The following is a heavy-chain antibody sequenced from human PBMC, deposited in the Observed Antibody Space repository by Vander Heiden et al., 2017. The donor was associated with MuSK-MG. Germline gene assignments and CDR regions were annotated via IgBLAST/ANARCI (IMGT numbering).Heavy chain of an antibody. CDR1: GFTFSSYA. V-gene: IGHV3-23*04. CDR2: MSGSGGST. Sequence: EVQLVESGGGLVQPGGSLRLSCAASGFTFSSYAMSWVRQAPGKGLEWVSAMSGSGGSTYYADSVKGRGTISRDNSKNTLYRQMNSLRAEQTAVYYCAKRSALCAGIQKVFPIDYWGQGPLVTVSS. CDR3: AKRSALCAGIQKVFPIDY. J-gene: IGHJ4*02. D-gene: IGHD1-26*01.